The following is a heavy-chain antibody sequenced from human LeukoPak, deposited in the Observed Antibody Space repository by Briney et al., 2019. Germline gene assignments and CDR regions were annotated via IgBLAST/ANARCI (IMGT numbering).Heavy chain of an antibody. CDR2: ISSSSSYI. V-gene: IGHV3-21*01. CDR1: GFTFSSYS. CDR3: AREYYYDSSGYSPNYYGMDV. D-gene: IGHD3-22*01. Sequence: KPGGSLRLSCAASGFTFSSYSMNWVRQAPGKGLEWVSSISSSSSYIYYADSVKGRFTISRDNAKNSLYLQMNSLRAEDTAVYYCAREYYYDSSGYSPNYYGMDVWGQGTTVTVSS. J-gene: IGHJ6*02.